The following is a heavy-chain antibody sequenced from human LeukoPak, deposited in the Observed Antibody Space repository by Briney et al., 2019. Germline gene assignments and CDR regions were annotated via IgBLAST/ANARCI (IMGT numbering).Heavy chain of an antibody. Sequence: SGGSLRXSCAASGFMFDDYAMHWVRQVPGRGLEWVSLISGDGVSSFYADSVRGRFTISRDNNDTSLSLQMHSLTTEDTAFYYCAREQFSHTSNYFDNWGQGILVTVSS. J-gene: IGHJ4*02. CDR3: AREQFSHTSNYFDN. CDR1: GFMFDDYA. CDR2: ISGDGVSS. D-gene: IGHD5-24*01. V-gene: IGHV3-43*02.